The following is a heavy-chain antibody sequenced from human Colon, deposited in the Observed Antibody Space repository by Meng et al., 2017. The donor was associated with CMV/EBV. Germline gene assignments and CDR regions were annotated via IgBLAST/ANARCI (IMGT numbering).Heavy chain of an antibody. D-gene: IGHD5/OR15-5a*01. Sequence: GSLRLSCTVSGASVNSDNNYWSWIRQPPGKGLEFIGYVYYSGSTNYNPYFKGRVTILVDTSKNQFSLKLTSVAAADTAVYYCARGDIVSSNAYFAPWGQGTLVTVSS. CDR1: GASVNSDNNY. CDR2: VYYSGST. J-gene: IGHJ5*02. CDR3: ARGDIVSSNAYFAP. V-gene: IGHV4-61*01.